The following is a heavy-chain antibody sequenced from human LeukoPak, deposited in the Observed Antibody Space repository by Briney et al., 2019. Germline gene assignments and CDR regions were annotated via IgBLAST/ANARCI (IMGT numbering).Heavy chain of an antibody. V-gene: IGHV3-30-3*01. CDR3: ARDLSEKYCIDY. D-gene: IGHD2-8*02. CDR1: GFTFSTYA. Sequence: PGGSLRLSCAVSGFTFSTYAIHWVRQAPGKGLEWISFISYDGRIKYYADSVKGRFTISRDNSKNTLSLQMNSLRAEDTAIYYCARDLSEKYCIDYWGQGTLVTVSS. J-gene: IGHJ4*02. CDR2: ISYDGRIK.